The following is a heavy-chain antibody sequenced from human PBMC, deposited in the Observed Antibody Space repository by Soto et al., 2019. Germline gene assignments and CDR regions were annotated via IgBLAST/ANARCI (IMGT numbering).Heavy chain of an antibody. CDR3: AKDSDGGYSSSCYHLGPRYNWFDP. CDR2: ISYDGSNK. D-gene: IGHD6-13*01. Sequence: QVQLVESGGGVVQPGRYLRLSCAASGCTFSSYGMHWVRQAPGKGLEWVAVISYDGSNKYYADSVKGRFTISRDNSKNTLYLQMNSLRAEDTAVYYCAKDSDGGYSSSCYHLGPRYNWFDPWGQGTLVTVSS. V-gene: IGHV3-30*18. CDR1: GCTFSSYG. J-gene: IGHJ5*02.